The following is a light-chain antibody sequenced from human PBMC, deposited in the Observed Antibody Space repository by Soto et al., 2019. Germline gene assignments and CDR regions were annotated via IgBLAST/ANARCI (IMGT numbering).Light chain of an antibody. V-gene: IGKV2-30*01. Sequence: DVVMTQSPLSLPVTLGQPASISCRSSQILVYSDGHTYLNWFQRRPGQSPRRLIYQVSNRDSGVPDRFSGSGSGTGFTLKISRVEAEDVGVYYCMQGTHWPLTFGGGTKVEIK. CDR1: QILVYSDGHTY. CDR3: MQGTHWPLT. CDR2: QVS. J-gene: IGKJ4*01.